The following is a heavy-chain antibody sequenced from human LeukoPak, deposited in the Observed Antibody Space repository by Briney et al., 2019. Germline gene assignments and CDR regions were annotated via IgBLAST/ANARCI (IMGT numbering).Heavy chain of an antibody. J-gene: IGHJ4*02. V-gene: IGHV3-48*02. CDR1: GFAFSGYS. Sequence: GGSLRLSCTTSGFAFSGYSMNWVRQAPGKGLEWVSYISGSGNTIFYADSVKGRFTVSRDNAKNSLYLQMDGLRDGDTAVYYCAREGVMAPYYFDYWGQGTLVTVSS. CDR2: ISGSGNTI. CDR3: AREGVMAPYYFDY. D-gene: IGHD3-16*01.